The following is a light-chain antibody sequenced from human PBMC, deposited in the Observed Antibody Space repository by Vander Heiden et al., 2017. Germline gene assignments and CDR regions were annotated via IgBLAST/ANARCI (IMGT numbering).Light chain of an antibody. CDR1: NIGTKT. CDR2: NDS. J-gene: IGLJ1*01. V-gene: IGLV3-21*02. CDR3: QVWDSTTDHHV. Sequence: SYVLTQPPSVSVAPGQTAKITCGGNNIGTKTVPWYQQRPGQAPVLVIYNDSDRPSGIPERFSGSNSGNAATLTISRVEAGDEADYYCQVWDSTTDHHVFATGTKVTVL.